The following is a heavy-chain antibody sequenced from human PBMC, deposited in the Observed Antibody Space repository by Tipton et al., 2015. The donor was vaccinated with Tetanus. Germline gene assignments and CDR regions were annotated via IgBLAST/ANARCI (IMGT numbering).Heavy chain of an antibody. Sequence: QLVQSGAEVKKPGSSVKVSCRASGGIFGDVTIIWVRQAPGQGLEWMAGIITNSGTTTFAQRFQGRVTITVDASTSAAYMELSDLRSDDTAVYYCARVQTATYSLYYYDVDVWGQGTTVTVSS. V-gene: IGHV1-69*01. CDR3: ARVQTATYSLYYYDVDV. D-gene: IGHD2-15*01. J-gene: IGHJ6*02. CDR2: IITNSGTT. CDR1: GGIFGDVT.